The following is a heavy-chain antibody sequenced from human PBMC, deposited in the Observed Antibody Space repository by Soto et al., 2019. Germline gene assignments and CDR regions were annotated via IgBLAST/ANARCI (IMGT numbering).Heavy chain of an antibody. J-gene: IGHJ4*02. CDR1: GGTFSSYA. CDR2: IIPIFGTA. D-gene: IGHD2-2*02. V-gene: IGHV1-69*13. Sequence: GASVKVSCKASGGTFSSYAISWVRQAPGQGLEWMGGIIPIFGTANYAQKFQGRVTITADESTSTAYMELSSLRSEDTAVYYCARVFGPATAIHEIGEIYYFDYWGQGTLVTVSS. CDR3: ARVFGPATAIHEIGEIYYFDY.